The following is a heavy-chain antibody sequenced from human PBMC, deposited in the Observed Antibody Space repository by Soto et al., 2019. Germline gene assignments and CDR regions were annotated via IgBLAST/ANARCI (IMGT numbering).Heavy chain of an antibody. Sequence: QVQLEQSGAEVKKAGSSVKVSCKAFGGSVNSHAISWVRQAPGQGLEWMGGIIPMFGTPTYAQKFQAGVTISAEESTSTVYLDLSCLRSEDTAVYYCARSRNVAEFNDYGGNYHGFDIWGQGAMVTVSS. D-gene: IGHD4-17*01. CDR2: IIPMFGTP. J-gene: IGHJ3*02. CDR3: ARSRNVAEFNDYGGNYHGFDI. CDR1: GGSVNSHA. V-gene: IGHV1-69*01.